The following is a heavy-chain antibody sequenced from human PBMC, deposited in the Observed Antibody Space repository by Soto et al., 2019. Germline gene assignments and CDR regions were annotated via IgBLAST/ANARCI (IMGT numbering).Heavy chain of an antibody. V-gene: IGHV1-18*01. CDR1: GYTFTSYG. D-gene: IGHD2-21*01. J-gene: IGHJ4*02. CDR3: ARHGCGGDCVAH. CDR2: ISACNGNT. Sequence: ASVKVSCKASGYTFTSYGISWVRQAPGQGLEWMGWISACNGNTNYAQKLQGRVTMTTDTSTNTAYKELRSLRSDDTAVYYCARHGCGGDCVAHWGQGTLVTVSS.